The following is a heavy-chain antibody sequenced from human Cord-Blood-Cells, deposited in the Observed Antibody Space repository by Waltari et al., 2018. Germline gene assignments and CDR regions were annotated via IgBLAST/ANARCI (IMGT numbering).Heavy chain of an antibody. V-gene: IGHV1-3*01. J-gene: IGHJ6*02. CDR3: AREGQGYYYYGMDV. CDR1: GYTFTSYA. Sequence: QVPLVQSGAEVKKPGASVKVSCQASGYTFTSYAMHWVRHAPGQRLEWMGWINAGNGNTKYSQKFQGRVTITRDTSASTAYMELSSLRSEDTAVYYCAREGQGYYYYGMDVWGQGTTVTVSS. CDR2: INAGNGNT.